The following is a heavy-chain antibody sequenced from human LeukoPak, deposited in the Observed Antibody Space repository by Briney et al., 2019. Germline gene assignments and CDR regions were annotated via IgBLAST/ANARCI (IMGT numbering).Heavy chain of an antibody. CDR3: ARAKYYDSRGYSVREAYDI. D-gene: IGHD3-22*01. CDR2: ISHDGNIK. J-gene: IGHJ3*02. CDR1: GFTFSSYT. Sequence: GGSLRLSCTASGFTFSSYTMHWVRRAPGKGLEWVAVISHDGNIKHHADSMKDRFTISRDNSRNTLYLQMNNLRPEDTAVYSCARAKYYDSRGYSVREAYDIWGQGTMVTVSS. V-gene: IGHV3-30*04.